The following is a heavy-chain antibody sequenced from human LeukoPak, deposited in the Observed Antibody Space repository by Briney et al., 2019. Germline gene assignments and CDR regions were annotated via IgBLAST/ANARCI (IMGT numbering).Heavy chain of an antibody. V-gene: IGHV1-2*02. CDR3: ARDRGFMVRGSMRGYDDYYCYMDV. J-gene: IGHJ6*03. D-gene: IGHD3-10*01. CDR2: INPNSGGT. CDR1: GYTFTGYY. Sequence: ASVKVSCKASGYTFTGYYMHWVRQAPGQGLEWMGWINPNSGGTNYAQKFQGRVTMTRDTSISTAYMELSRLRSDDTAVYYCARDRGFMVRGSMRGYDDYYCYMDVWGKGTTVTISS.